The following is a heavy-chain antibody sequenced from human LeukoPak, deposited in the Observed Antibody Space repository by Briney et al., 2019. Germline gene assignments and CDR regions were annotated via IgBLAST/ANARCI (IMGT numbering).Heavy chain of an antibody. J-gene: IGHJ4*02. CDR1: GGSISSGGYY. V-gene: IGHV4-30-2*01. CDR3: ARVGGSSAFDY. D-gene: IGHD6-6*01. Sequence: SQTLSLTCTVSGGSISSGGYYWSWIRQPPGKGLEWIGYIYHSGSTYYNPSFKSRVTISVDRSKNQFSLKLSSVTAADAAVYYCARVGGSSAFDYWGQGTLVTVSS. CDR2: IYHSGST.